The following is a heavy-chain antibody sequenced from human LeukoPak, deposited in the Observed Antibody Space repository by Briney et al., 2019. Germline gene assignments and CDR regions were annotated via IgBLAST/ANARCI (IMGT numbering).Heavy chain of an antibody. CDR1: GYTFTSYG. V-gene: IGHV1-18*01. D-gene: IGHD3-10*01. CDR3: ARDLLSAVRGVYWFGP. J-gene: IGHJ5*02. CDR2: ISAYNGNT. Sequence: ASVKVSCKASGYTFTSYGISWVRQAPGQGLEWMGWISAYNGNTNYAQKLQGRVAMTTDTSTSTAYMELRSLRSDDTAVYYCARDLLSAVRGVYWFGPWGQGTLVTVSS.